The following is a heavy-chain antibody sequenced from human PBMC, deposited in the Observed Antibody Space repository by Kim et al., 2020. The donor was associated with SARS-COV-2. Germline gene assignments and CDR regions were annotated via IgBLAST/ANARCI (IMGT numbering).Heavy chain of an antibody. CDR2: INHSGST. D-gene: IGHD2-15*01. CDR3: ARGWVAPKGYGMDV. CDR1: GGSFSGYY. V-gene: IGHV4-34*01. J-gene: IGHJ6*02. Sequence: SETLSLTCAVYGGSFSGYYWSWIRQPPGKGLEWIGEINHSGSTNYNPSLKSRVTISVDTSKNQFSLKLSSVTAADMAVYYCARGWVAPKGYGMDVWGQGTTVTVSS.